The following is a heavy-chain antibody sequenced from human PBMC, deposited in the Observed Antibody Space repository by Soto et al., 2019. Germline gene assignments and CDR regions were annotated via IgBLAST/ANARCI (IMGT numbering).Heavy chain of an antibody. CDR2: IYWDDDK. J-gene: IGHJ4*02. Sequence: QITLKESGPMLVKPTQTLTLTCTSSGFSFITNKVGVGWIRQPPGKALEWHALIYWDDDKRYSPSLKSRLTITKATSRNQVVLTMTNMDPVDTATYYCAHIPRRERGEVATTVFDYWGQGTLVTVS. CDR3: AHIPRRERGEVATTVFDY. V-gene: IGHV2-5*02. D-gene: IGHD5-12*01. CDR1: GFSFITNKVG.